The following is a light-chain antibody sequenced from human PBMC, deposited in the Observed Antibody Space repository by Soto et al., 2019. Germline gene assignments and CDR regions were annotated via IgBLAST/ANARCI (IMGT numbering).Light chain of an antibody. CDR2: AAS. CDR1: QGISSY. CDR3: QQLNSYPLT. V-gene: IGKV1-9*01. Sequence: DIQLTQSPSFLSASVEDGVTITCRASQGISSYLAWYQQKPGKAPKLLIYAASTLQSGVPSRFSGSGSGTEFTLTISSLQPEDFATYYCQQLNSYPLTFGGGTKVDIK. J-gene: IGKJ4*01.